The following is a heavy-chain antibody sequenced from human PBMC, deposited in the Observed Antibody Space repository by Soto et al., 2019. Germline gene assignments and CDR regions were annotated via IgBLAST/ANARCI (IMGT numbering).Heavy chain of an antibody. Sequence: PGESLKISCKGSGYSFTSYWIGWVRQMPGKGLEWMGIIYPGDSDTRYSPSFQGQVTISADKSISTAYLQWSSLKASDTAMYYCARQYSSGWPYYYYYGMDVWGQGTTVTVSS. CDR1: GYSFTSYW. J-gene: IGHJ6*02. V-gene: IGHV5-51*01. D-gene: IGHD6-19*01. CDR3: ARQYSSGWPYYYYYGMDV. CDR2: IYPGDSDT.